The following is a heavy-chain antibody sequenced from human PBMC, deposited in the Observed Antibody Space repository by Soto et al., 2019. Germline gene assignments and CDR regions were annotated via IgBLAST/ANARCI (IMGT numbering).Heavy chain of an antibody. CDR2: ISAYNGNT. J-gene: IGHJ6*02. CDR1: GYTFPRYG. CDR3: ARDRWEPDYYYYYGMDV. V-gene: IGHV1-18*01. D-gene: IGHD1-26*01. Sequence: ASVEVSCQASGYTFPRYGISWVRQAPVQVLEWMGWISAYNGNTNYAQKLQGRVTMTTDTSTSTAYMELRSLRSDDTAVYYCARDRWEPDYYYYYGMDVWGQGNTVTVSS.